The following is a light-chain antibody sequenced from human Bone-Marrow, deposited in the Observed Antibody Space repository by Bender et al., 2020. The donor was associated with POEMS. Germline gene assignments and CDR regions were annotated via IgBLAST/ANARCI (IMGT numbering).Light chain of an antibody. V-gene: IGLV1-47*01. CDR3: AAWDGSLSGLV. CDR1: SSNIGSNY. CDR2: RDS. Sequence: QSVLTQSPSASGTPGQRVTISCSGGSSNIGSNYVYWYQQFPGTAPKLLIYRDSQRPPGVSDRFSGSKSGTSASLAISGLRSDDEAEYSCAAWDGSLSGLVFGGGTKVTVL. J-gene: IGLJ2*01.